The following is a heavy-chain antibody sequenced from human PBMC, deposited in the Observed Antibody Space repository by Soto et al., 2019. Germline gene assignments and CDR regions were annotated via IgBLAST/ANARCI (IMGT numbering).Heavy chain of an antibody. V-gene: IGHV4-59*01. CDR1: GGFLSSYY. CDR3: ARGGCSGGSCQALDY. CDR2: IYYSGIT. D-gene: IGHD2-15*01. J-gene: IGHJ4*02. Sequence: SETLSLTCTVSGGFLSSYYWSWIRQSPVKGLEWIGYIYYSGITNYNASLKSRVTMSVDTSKNQFSLKLNSVTAADTAVYYCARGGCSGGSCQALDYWGQGTLVTVS.